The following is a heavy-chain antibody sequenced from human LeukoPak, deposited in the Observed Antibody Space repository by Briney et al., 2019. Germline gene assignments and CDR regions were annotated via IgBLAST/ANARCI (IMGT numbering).Heavy chain of an antibody. J-gene: IGHJ4*02. CDR3: ARPQGAYCGGDCYLDY. CDR1: GYTFTSYY. Sequence: ASVKVSCKASGYTFTSYYMHWVRQAPGQGLEWMGIINPSGGSTTYAQKFQGRLTMTRDTSTSTVYMELSSLRSEDTAVYYCARPQGAYCGGDCYLDYWGQGTLVTLSS. CDR2: INPSGGST. V-gene: IGHV1-46*01. D-gene: IGHD2-21*02.